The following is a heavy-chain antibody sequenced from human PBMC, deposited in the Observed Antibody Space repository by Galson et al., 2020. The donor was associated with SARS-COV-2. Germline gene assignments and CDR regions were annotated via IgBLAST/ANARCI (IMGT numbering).Heavy chain of an antibody. Sequence: SETLSLTCTVAAGSISSGSYYWSWIRQPAGKGLEWIGRIYTSGSTNYNPSLKSRVTISVDTSKNQFSLKLSAVTAADTAVYYCARGSGGGDAGDWFDPWGQGTLVTVSS. CDR1: AGSISSGSYY. CDR2: IYTSGST. D-gene: IGHD2-21*02. V-gene: IGHV4-61*02. CDR3: ARGSGGGDAGDWFDP. J-gene: IGHJ5*02.